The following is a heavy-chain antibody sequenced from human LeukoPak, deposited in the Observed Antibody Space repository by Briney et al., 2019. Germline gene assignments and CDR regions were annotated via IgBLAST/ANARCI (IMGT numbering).Heavy chain of an antibody. Sequence: ASVTVSCKASGYTFTGYYMHWVRQAPGQGLEWMGWINPNSGGTNYAQKFQGRVTMTRDTSISTAYMELSRLRSDDTAVYYCARVNLRGSQYNWFDPWGQGTLVTVSS. CDR2: INPNSGGT. CDR1: GYTFTGYY. V-gene: IGHV1-2*02. J-gene: IGHJ5*02. CDR3: ARVNLRGSQYNWFDP. D-gene: IGHD1-26*01.